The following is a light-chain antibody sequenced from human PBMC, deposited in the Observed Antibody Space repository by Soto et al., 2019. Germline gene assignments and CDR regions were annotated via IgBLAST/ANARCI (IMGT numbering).Light chain of an antibody. CDR3: QQYHNLPRT. CDR2: DAS. CDR1: QDINNY. J-gene: IGKJ1*01. Sequence: DIPLTQSPSSLSASVGDRVTITCQASQDINNYLVWYQQKPGKAPKFLIFDASILETGVPSRFRGSGSGTEFTFTINSLQPEDIATYYCQQYHNLPRTFGQGTKVEIK. V-gene: IGKV1-33*01.